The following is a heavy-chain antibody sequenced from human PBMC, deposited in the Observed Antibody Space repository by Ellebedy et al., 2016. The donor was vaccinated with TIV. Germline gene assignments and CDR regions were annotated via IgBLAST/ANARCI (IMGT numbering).Heavy chain of an antibody. CDR3: AGPATIGTKSFDY. CDR1: GFTFSGYC. J-gene: IGHJ4*02. D-gene: IGHD2-2*01. V-gene: IGHV3-7*01. CDR2: INQVGSVQ. Sequence: PGGSLRLSCAASGFTFSGYCMIWVRHAPGKGLDWVANINQVGSVQAYVDSVKGRFAISRDNAKNSLYLQMKSLKADDTAVYYCAGPATIGTKSFDYWGQGTLVTVSS.